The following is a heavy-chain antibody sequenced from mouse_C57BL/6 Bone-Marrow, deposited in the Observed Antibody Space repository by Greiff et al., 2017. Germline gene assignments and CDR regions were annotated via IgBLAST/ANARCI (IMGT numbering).Heavy chain of an antibody. CDR2: IYPRGGNT. V-gene: IGHV1-81*01. CDR3: ARNLYFDY. Sequence: VQLQQSGAELARPGASVKLSCKASGYTFTSYGISWVKQRTGQGLEWIGEIYPRGGNTYYNEKFKGKATLTADKSSSTAYMERRSLTSEDSAVYFCARNLYFDYWGQGTTLTVSS. J-gene: IGHJ2*01. CDR1: GYTFTSYG.